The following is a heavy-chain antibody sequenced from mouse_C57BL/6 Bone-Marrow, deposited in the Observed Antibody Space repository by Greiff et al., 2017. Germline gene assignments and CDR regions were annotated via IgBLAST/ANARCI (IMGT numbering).Heavy chain of an antibody. V-gene: IGHV10-1*01. Sequence: EVMLVESGGGLVQPKGSLKLSCAASGFSFNTYAMNWVRQAPGKGLEWVARIRSKSNNYATYYADSVKDRFTISRDDSESMLYLQMNNLKTEDTAMYYCVSDYDYDVSWFAYWGQGTLVTVSA. CDR3: VSDYDYDVSWFAY. CDR2: IRSKSNNYAT. D-gene: IGHD2-4*01. J-gene: IGHJ3*01. CDR1: GFSFNTYA.